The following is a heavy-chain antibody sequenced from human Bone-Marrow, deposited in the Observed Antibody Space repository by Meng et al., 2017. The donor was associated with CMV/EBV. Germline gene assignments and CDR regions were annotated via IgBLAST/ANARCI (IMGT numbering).Heavy chain of an antibody. V-gene: IGHV3-30-3*01. D-gene: IGHD2-15*01. J-gene: IGHJ6*02. CDR2: ISYDGSNK. Sequence: GGSLRLSCAASGFTFSSYAMHWVRQAPGKGLEWVAVISYDGSNKYYADSVKGRFTISRDNSKNTLYLQMNSLRAEDTAVYYCARDVYCSGGSCPYYYYYYGMDVWGQGTTVTVSS. CDR3: ARDVYCSGGSCPYYYYYYGMDV. CDR1: GFTFSSYA.